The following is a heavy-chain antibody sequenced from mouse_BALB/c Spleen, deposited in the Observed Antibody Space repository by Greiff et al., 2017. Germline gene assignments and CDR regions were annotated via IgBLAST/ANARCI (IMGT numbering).Heavy chain of an antibody. D-gene: IGHD2-14*01. V-gene: IGHV2-2*02. CDR2: IWSGGST. CDR3: ARGGTYYRYDGFAY. CDR1: GFSLTSYG. J-gene: IGHJ3*01. Sequence: QVQLQQSGPGLVQPSQSLSITCTVSGFSLTSYGVHWVRQSPGKGLEWLGVIWSGGSTDYNAAFISRLSISKDNSKSQVFFKMNSLQANDTAIYYCARGGTYYRYDGFAYWGQGTLVTVSA.